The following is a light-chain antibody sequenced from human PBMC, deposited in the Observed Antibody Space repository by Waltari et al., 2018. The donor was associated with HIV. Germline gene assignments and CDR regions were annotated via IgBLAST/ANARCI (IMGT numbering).Light chain of an antibody. CDR2: GAF. CDR3: QQYYGVPHT. V-gene: IGKV1-NL1*01. CDR1: QDISNS. J-gene: IGKJ4*01. Sequence: DIQMTQSPSSLSASIGDTVSIPCRASQDISNSVSWFQQQPGKGPKLLVHGAFILQRGVPSMFRGSGSGTHYTLTISGRHAEDFASYFCQQYYGVPHTFGGGTRVDI.